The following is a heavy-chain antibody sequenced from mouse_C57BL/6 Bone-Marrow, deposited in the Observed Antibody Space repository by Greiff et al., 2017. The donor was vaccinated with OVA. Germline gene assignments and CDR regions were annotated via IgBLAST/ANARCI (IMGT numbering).Heavy chain of an antibody. CDR1: GFTFSDYY. CDR3: ARDNFGYFWYFDV. V-gene: IGHV5-16*01. D-gene: IGHD2-3*01. Sequence: EVKVVESEGGLVQPGSSMQLSCTASGFTFSDYYMAWVRQVPEKGLEWVANINYDGSSTYYLDSLKSRFIISRDNAKNILYLQMSSLKSEDTATYYCARDNFGYFWYFDVWGTGTTVTVSS. J-gene: IGHJ1*03. CDR2: INYDGSST.